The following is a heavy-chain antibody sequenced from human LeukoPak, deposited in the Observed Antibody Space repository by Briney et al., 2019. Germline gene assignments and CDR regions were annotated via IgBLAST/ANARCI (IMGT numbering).Heavy chain of an antibody. CDR3: ARGPNNSWSGLDF. CDR1: GFSFSGHW. Sequence: GGSLRLSCTASGFSFSGHWMHWARQLPGKGLVWVSRISPTGSTTSYADSVKGRFTVSRDNAKNTLYLQVNNLRAEDTAVYYCARGPNNSWSGLDFWGQGTLLTVSS. V-gene: IGHV3-74*01. CDR2: ISPTGSTT. J-gene: IGHJ4*02. D-gene: IGHD6-6*01.